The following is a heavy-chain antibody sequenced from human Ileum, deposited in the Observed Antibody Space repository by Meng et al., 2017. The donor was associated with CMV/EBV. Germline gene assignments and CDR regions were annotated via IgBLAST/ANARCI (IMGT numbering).Heavy chain of an antibody. J-gene: IGHJ5*02. V-gene: IGHV1-2*02. CDR3: ARVPGLEVADANWFDP. CDR2: INPNSGGT. D-gene: IGHD2-15*01. CDR1: GYTFTAYY. Sequence: QVQGVQSGAEVKKPGASVKVACKASGYTFTAYYIHWVRQAPGQGLEWMGWINPNSGGTNYAQKFQGRVTMTRDTSISTVYMELNRLTSDDTAVYYCARVPGLEVADANWFDPWGQGTLVTVSS.